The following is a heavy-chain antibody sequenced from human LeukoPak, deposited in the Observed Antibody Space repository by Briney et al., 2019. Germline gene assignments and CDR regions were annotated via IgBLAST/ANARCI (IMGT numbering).Heavy chain of an antibody. V-gene: IGHV3-7*03. J-gene: IGHJ4*02. CDR3: ARKTVVGSYFDY. CDR2: IKQDGRDT. D-gene: IGHD4-23*01. CDR1: GFSFSAYW. Sequence: GRSLRLSCAASGFSFSAYWMSWVRQAPRRGREWVANIKQDGRDTYYVDSVKGRFTISRDNAKNSLYLQMNSLRAEDTAVYYCARKTVVGSYFDYWGQGTPVTVSS.